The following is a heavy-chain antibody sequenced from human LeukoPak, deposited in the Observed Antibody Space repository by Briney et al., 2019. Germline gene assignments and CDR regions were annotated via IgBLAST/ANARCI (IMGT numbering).Heavy chain of an antibody. CDR1: GGSISSYF. Sequence: PSETLSLTCTASGGSISSYFCSWIRQPAGKGLEWIGRIDTSGSTNYNPSLKSRVTMSVDTSKNQFSLKLSSVTAADTAVYYCARVGSLSRGRNWFDPWGQGTLVTVSS. D-gene: IGHD6-13*01. CDR2: IDTSGST. J-gene: IGHJ5*02. V-gene: IGHV4-4*07. CDR3: ARVGSLSRGRNWFDP.